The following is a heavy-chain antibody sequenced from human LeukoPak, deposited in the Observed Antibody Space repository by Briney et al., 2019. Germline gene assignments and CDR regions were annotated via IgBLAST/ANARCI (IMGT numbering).Heavy chain of an antibody. CDR2: VYRSGTT. CDR1: GYSISSGYH. D-gene: IGHD1-1*01. V-gene: IGHV4-38-2*02. Sequence: KASETLSLTCVVSGYSISSGYHWGWIRQPPGKGLEWIGSVYRSGTTYYDPFLKSRVTISVDTSKNQISLKVRSVTAADTAIYYCARENWIFDYWGQGILVTVSS. J-gene: IGHJ4*02. CDR3: ARENWIFDY.